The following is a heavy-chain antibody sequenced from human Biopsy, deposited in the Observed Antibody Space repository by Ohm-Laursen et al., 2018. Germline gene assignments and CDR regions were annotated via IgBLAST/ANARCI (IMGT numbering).Heavy chain of an antibody. Sequence: GTLSLTCTVSGDSIRNYYWSWIRQAAGKGLEWIGRIYPGGGTIYNPSLKSRVTMSVDTSKNHFSLNLNSVTAADAAVYYCAGIVLGPTNDAFDIWGQGTMVTVSS. CDR1: GDSIRNYY. D-gene: IGHD1-26*01. J-gene: IGHJ3*02. CDR3: AGIVLGPTNDAFDI. CDR2: IYPGGGT. V-gene: IGHV4-4*07.